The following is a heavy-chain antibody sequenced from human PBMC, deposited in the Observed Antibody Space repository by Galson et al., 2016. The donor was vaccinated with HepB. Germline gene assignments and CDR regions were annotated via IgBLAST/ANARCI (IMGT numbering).Heavy chain of an antibody. Sequence: SISSYSWWSWVRQPPGQGLEWIGEIYHTGTTNYNPSLKSRVTISVDKSKNQFSLKLSSVTAADTAVYYCARAQSVAGSGIYFNYWGQGSLVTVSS. V-gene: IGHV4-4*02. D-gene: IGHD6-19*01. J-gene: IGHJ4*02. CDR3: ARAQSVAGSGIYFNY. CDR1: SISSYSW. CDR2: IYHTGTT.